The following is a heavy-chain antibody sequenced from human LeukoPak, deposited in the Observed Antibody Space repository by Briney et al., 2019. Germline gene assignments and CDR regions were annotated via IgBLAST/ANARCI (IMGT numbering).Heavy chain of an antibody. Sequence: PSETLSLTCTVSGGSISNSNYCWGWIRQPPGKGLEWIGEIYHSGSTNYNPSLKSRVTISVDKSKNQFSLKLSSVTAADTAVYYCAGVPRRDSPTCSSGWAFDFDYWGQGTLVTVSS. CDR2: IYHSGST. D-gene: IGHD6-19*01. V-gene: IGHV4-39*07. J-gene: IGHJ4*02. CDR3: AGVPRRDSPTCSSGWAFDFDY. CDR1: GGSISNSNYC.